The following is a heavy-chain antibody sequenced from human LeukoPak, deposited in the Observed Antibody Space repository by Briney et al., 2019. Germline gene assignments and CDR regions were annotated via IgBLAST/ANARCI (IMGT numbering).Heavy chain of an antibody. D-gene: IGHD3-10*01. CDR1: GFTFSSYG. CDR2: IGGRDGST. CDR3: AKGHYYGSGSLDY. V-gene: IGHV3-23*01. J-gene: IGHJ4*02. Sequence: GGSLRLSCAASGFTFSSYGMSWVRQAPGKGLEWVSAIGGRDGSTYYADSVKGRFTISRDNCKNTLYVQMNSLRAEDTAVYYCAKGHYYGSGSLDYWGQGTLVTVSS.